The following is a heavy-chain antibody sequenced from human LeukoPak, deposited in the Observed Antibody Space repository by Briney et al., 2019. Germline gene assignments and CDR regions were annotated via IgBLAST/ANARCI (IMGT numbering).Heavy chain of an antibody. V-gene: IGHV3-23*01. J-gene: IGHJ4*02. Sequence: GGSLRLSCAASGFTFSSFAMSWVRQAPGKGLEWVSGISGSDGSTYYADSVKGRFTISRDNSKNTLYLQMNSLRAEDMAVYYCAKDGGQGADYWGQGTLVSVSS. CDR2: ISGSDGST. CDR1: GFTFSSFA. CDR3: AKDGGQGADY. D-gene: IGHD3-16*01.